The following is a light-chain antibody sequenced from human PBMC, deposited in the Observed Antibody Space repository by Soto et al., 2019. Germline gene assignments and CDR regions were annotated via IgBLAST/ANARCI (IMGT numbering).Light chain of an antibody. CDR3: QHYNSYSEA. CDR2: GAS. V-gene: IGKV1-9*01. CDR1: QGVSRY. J-gene: IGKJ1*01. Sequence: DLQMTQFPSSLFASVGGRVTIPFPASQGVSRYVRWYQQRPGQAPELLIYGASTLRPGGASRFSGSGSGTEFTLTISSLQPDDFATYYCQHYNSYSEAFGQGTKVDIK.